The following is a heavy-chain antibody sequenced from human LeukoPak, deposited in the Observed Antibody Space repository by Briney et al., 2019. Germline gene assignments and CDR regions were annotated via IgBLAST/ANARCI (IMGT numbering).Heavy chain of an antibody. Sequence: GGSLRLSCAASGFTFSSYGMHWVRQAPGKGLEWVAVIWYDGSNKYYADSVKGRFTISRDNSKNTLYLQMNSLKAEDTAVYYWARGGGPQRKYSSSYTHNWFDLWGQGTLVTVSS. CDR1: GFTFSSYG. J-gene: IGHJ5*02. V-gene: IGHV3-33*01. D-gene: IGHD6-6*01. CDR2: IWYDGSNK. CDR3: ARGGGPQRKYSSSYTHNWFDL.